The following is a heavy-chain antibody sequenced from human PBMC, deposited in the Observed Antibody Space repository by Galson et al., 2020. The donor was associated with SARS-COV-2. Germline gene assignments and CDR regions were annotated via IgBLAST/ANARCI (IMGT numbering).Heavy chain of an antibody. V-gene: IGHV5-51*01. CDR2: IWPDNSET. CDR1: GYSFTTHW. D-gene: IGHD2-15*01. Sequence: GESLKISCQGSGYSFTTHWIGWVRQMPGKGLEWMGIIWPDNSETKYTPSFQGQVIISADKSISTADLQWTNLKASDTAIYYCTSRPLSCSGGSCLNSDYWGQGTLVTVSS. J-gene: IGHJ4*02. CDR3: TSRPLSCSGGSCLNSDY.